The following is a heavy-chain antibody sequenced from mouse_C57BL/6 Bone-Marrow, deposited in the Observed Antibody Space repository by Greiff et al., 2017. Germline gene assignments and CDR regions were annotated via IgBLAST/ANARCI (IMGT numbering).Heavy chain of an antibody. CDR2: ISSGSSTI. J-gene: IGHJ3*01. Sequence: EVKLVESGGGLVKPGGSLKLSCAASGFTFSDYGMHWVRPAPEKGLEWVAYISSGSSTIYYADTVKGRFTISRDNAKNTLFLQMTSLMSEDTAMDYCARRYEYPFAYWGQGTLVTVSA. CDR1: GFTFSDYG. CDR3: ARRYEYPFAY. V-gene: IGHV5-17*01. D-gene: IGHD2-4*01.